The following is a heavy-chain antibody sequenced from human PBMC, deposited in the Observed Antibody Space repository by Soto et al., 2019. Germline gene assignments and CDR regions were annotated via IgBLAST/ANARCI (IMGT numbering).Heavy chain of an antibody. CDR2: INVGNGNT. V-gene: IGHV1-3*01. D-gene: IGHD6-13*01. CDR3: ARELRITAAGPRPYDY. J-gene: IGHJ4*02. CDR1: GYTFTSYP. Sequence: ASVKVSCKPSGYTFTSYPMHWVRQAPGQRLERMAWINVGNGNTKYSQKFQGRVTVTRDTSASTAYMELSSLQSEDTAVIYCARELRITAAGPRPYDYWGQGTLVAVSS.